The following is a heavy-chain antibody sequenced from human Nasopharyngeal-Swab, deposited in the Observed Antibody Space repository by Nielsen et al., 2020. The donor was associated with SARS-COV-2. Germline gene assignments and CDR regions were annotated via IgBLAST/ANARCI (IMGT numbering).Heavy chain of an antibody. J-gene: IGHJ4*02. CDR3: ARSTYYYDSSGYSFDY. CDR2: IIPMFGTA. D-gene: IGHD3-22*01. CDR1: GGTFSSSA. Sequence: SVKVSCKASGGTFSSSAITWVRQAPGQGLEWMGGIIPMFGTADYAQKFQGRVTITADRSTSTAYMEMNSLRSEDTAVYYCARSTYYYDSSGYSFDYWGQGTLVT. V-gene: IGHV1-69*06.